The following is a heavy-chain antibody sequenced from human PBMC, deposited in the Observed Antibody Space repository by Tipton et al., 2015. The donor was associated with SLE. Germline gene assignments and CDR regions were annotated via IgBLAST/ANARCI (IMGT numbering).Heavy chain of an antibody. CDR3: ARGGSIVVVIAHFDY. CDR2: INPNSGGT. J-gene: IGHJ4*02. D-gene: IGHD2-21*01. V-gene: IGHV1-2*02. CDR1: GYTFTGYY. Sequence: QVQLVQSGAEVKKPGASVKVSCKASGYTFTGYYMHWVRQAPGQGLEWMGWINPNSGGTNYAQKFQGRVTMTRDTSISTAYMELSRLRSDDTAVHYCARGGSIVVVIAHFDYWGQGTLVTVSS.